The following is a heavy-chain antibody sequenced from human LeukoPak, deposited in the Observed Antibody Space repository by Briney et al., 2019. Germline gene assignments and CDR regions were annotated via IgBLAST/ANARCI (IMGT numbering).Heavy chain of an antibody. CDR2: IYSGGTT. D-gene: IGHD1/OR15-1a*01. CDR1: GFTVGSYY. J-gene: IGHJ4*02. Sequence: GGSLRLSCAASGFTVGSYYMSWVRQAPGKGLEWVSLIYSGGTTFNADSVKGRFTISRDNSKNTLFLQMNSLTTEDTAFYYCALALGNSFGPSFDYWGQATLVTVSS. V-gene: IGHV3-66*02. CDR3: ALALGNSFGPSFDY.